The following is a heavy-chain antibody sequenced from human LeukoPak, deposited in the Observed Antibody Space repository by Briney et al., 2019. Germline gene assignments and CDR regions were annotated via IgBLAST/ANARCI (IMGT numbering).Heavy chain of an antibody. Sequence: ASVKVSCKASGYTFTSYGISWVRQAPGQGLGWMGWTSVYNSQTNSAQKFQGRVTMTTDRSTSTAYMELRSLRSDDTAVYYCARDMVGLAADGNWFDPWGQGTLVTVSS. CDR1: GYTFTSYG. CDR2: TSVYNSQT. J-gene: IGHJ5*02. D-gene: IGHD6-13*01. CDR3: ARDMVGLAADGNWFDP. V-gene: IGHV1-18*01.